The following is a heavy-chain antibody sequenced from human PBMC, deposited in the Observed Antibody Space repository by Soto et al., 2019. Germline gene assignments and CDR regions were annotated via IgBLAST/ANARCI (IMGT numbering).Heavy chain of an antibody. Sequence: SGGSLRLSCAASGFTFSSYAMSWVRQAPGKGLEWVSAISGSGGSTYYADSVKGRFTISRDNSKNTLYLQMNSLRAEDTAVYYCAKGLSRVDTAMLWGQGTLVTVSS. J-gene: IGHJ4*02. CDR1: GFTFSSYA. CDR3: AKGLSRVDTAML. V-gene: IGHV3-23*01. D-gene: IGHD5-18*01. CDR2: ISGSGGST.